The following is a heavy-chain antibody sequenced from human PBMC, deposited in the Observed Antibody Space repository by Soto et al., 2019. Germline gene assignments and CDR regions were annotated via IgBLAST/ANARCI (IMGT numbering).Heavy chain of an antibody. CDR2: IYYSGST. CDR1: GGSISSSSYY. Sequence: SETLSLTCTVSGGSISSSSYYWGWIRQPPGKGLEWIGSIYYSGSTYYNPSLKSRVTISVDTSKNQFSLKLSSVTAADMAVYYCARLILWFGEPHWGQGTLVTVSS. CDR3: ARLILWFGEPH. J-gene: IGHJ4*02. D-gene: IGHD3-10*01. V-gene: IGHV4-39*01.